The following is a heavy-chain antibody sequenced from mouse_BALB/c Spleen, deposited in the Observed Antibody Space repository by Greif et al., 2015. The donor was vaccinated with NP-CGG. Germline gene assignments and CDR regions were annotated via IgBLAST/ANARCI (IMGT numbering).Heavy chain of an antibody. Sequence: VQLQESGAELVKPGASVKLSCKASGYTFTSYWMHWVKQRPGQGLEWIGEINPSNGRTNYNEKFKSKATLTVDKSSSTAYMQLSSLTSEDSAVYYCAREGGNYYAMDYWGQGTSVTVSS. CDR2: INPSNGRT. D-gene: IGHD1-1*02. J-gene: IGHJ4*01. CDR1: GYTFTSYW. V-gene: IGHV1S81*02. CDR3: AREGGNYYAMDY.